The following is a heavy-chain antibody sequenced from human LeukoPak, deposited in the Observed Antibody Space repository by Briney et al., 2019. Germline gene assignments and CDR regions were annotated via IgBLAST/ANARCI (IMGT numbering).Heavy chain of an antibody. J-gene: IGHJ3*02. V-gene: IGHV4-59*01. CDR2: IYYSGST. CDR3: ARDKDAFDI. Sequence: TSETLSLTCTVSGGSLSSYYWSWIRQPPGKGLEWIGYIYYSGSTTYNPSLRSRVTISVDTSKNQFSLKLSSVTAADTAVYYCARDKDAFDIWGQGTMVTVSS. CDR1: GGSLSSYY.